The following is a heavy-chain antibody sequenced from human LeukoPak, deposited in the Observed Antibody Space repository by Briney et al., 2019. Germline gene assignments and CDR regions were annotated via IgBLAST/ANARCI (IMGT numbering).Heavy chain of an antibody. D-gene: IGHD6-19*01. CDR3: ARDPRIAVAGKYFDY. J-gene: IGHJ4*02. Sequence: ASVKVSCKASGYTFTSYGISWVRQAPGQGLEWMGRINPNSGGTNYAQQFQGRVTMTRDTSISTAYMELSRLRSDDTAVYYCARDPRIAVAGKYFDYWGQGTLVTVSS. V-gene: IGHV1-2*06. CDR2: INPNSGGT. CDR1: GYTFTSYG.